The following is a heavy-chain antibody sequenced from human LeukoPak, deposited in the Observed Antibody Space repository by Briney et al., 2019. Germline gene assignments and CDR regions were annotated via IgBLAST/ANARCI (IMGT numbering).Heavy chain of an antibody. CDR2: IYNSVTT. CDR1: GGSIRGNY. J-gene: IGHJ4*02. D-gene: IGHD5-24*01. V-gene: IGHV4-59*08. CDR3: ARLGRLDGYVFDS. Sequence: SETLSLTCTVSGGSIRGNYWRWIRQTPGKGLEWVAYIYNSVTTNYNPSLKSRLTISVDTSHNQIFLNLNSVTAADTAVYYCARLGRLDGYVFDSWGQGTLVTVSS.